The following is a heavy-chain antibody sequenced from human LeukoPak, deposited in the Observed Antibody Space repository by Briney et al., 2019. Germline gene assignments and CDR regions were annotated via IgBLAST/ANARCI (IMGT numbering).Heavy chain of an antibody. CDR1: GGSISSYY. J-gene: IGHJ5*02. CDR3: ARDLQWLPNWFDP. CDR2: IYTSGST. V-gene: IGHV4-4*07. Sequence: SETLSLTCTVSGGSISSYYWSWIRQPAGKGLEWIGRIYTSGSTYYNPSLKSRVTISVDTSKNQFSLKLSSVTAADTAVYYCARDLQWLPNWFDPWGQGTLVTVSS. D-gene: IGHD5-12*01.